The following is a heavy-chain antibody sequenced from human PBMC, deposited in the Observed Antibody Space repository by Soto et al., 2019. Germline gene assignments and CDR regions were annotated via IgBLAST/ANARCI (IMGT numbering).Heavy chain of an antibody. CDR2: TYYTGRT. Sequence: SETLSLTCTISGGSFSTNYWSWIRQAPGKGLEWIGYTYYTGRTKYNPSLKSRASISVDTSKNQFSLTLNSAAAADTAVYYCATDSAGRGPFDPWGPGILVTVSS. D-gene: IGHD3-10*01. V-gene: IGHV4-59*13. CDR1: GGSFSTNY. CDR3: ATDSAGRGPFDP. J-gene: IGHJ5*02.